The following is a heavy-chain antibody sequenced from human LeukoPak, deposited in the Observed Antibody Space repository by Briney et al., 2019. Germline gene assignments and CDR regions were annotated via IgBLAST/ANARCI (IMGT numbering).Heavy chain of an antibody. CDR3: VRVKGSYFDY. Sequence: GGSLRLSCAASGFPLSSYSINGVRQAPGKGLEWVSYISSSGSAIYYVDSVKGRFTVSRDNAKNSLFLQMNSPRAEDTAVYYCVRVKGSYFDYWGQGALVTVSS. CDR2: ISSSGSAI. J-gene: IGHJ4*02. D-gene: IGHD2-15*01. CDR1: GFPLSSYS. V-gene: IGHV3-48*01.